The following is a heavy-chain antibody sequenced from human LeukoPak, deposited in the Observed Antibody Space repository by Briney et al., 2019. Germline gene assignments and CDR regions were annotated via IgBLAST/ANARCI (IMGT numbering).Heavy chain of an antibody. CDR1: GLTFSRFA. CDR3: ARNRGDPSYFDY. CDR2: ISTSSSYI. Sequence: GGSLRLSCAASGLTFSRFAMSWVRQAPGKGLEWVSSISTSSSYIYYADSVKGRFTISRNNPKNSLYLQMNSLRAEDTAVYYCARNRGDPSYFDYWGQGTLVTVSS. D-gene: IGHD4-17*01. J-gene: IGHJ4*02. V-gene: IGHV3-21*01.